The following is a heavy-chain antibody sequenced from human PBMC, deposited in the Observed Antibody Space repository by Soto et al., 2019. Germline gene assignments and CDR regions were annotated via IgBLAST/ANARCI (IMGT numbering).Heavy chain of an antibody. Sequence: SETLSLTCTVSGGSISSYYWSWIRQPPGKGLEWIGYIYYSGSTNYNPSLKSRVTISVDTSKNQFSLKLSSVTAADTAVYYCAKGYCTNGVCLGDAFDIWGQGTMVTVSS. CDR1: GGSISSYY. CDR2: IYYSGST. V-gene: IGHV4-59*01. CDR3: AKGYCTNGVCLGDAFDI. D-gene: IGHD2-8*01. J-gene: IGHJ3*02.